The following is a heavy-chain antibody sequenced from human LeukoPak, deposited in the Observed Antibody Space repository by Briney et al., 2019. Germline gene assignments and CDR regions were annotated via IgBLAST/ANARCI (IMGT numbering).Heavy chain of an antibody. Sequence: SETLSLTCTFSVGSISGYYWSWIRQPPGKGLEWIGYIYYSGSTNYNPSLKSRVTISVDTSKNQFSLKLSSVTAADTAVYYCATAIFGVEFDYWGQGTLVTVSS. CDR1: VGSISGYY. CDR3: ATAIFGVEFDY. J-gene: IGHJ4*02. V-gene: IGHV4-59*01. CDR2: IYYSGST. D-gene: IGHD3-3*01.